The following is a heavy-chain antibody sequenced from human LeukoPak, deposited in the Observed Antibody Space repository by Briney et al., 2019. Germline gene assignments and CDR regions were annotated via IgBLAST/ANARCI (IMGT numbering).Heavy chain of an antibody. V-gene: IGHV3-74*01. Sequence: PGGSLRLSCTASGFSFSGHWMHWARQLPGKGLVWVSHINSDGSWTSYADSVKGRFTISKDNAKNTVYLQMNNLRAEDTAVYYCVSFYETYWGRGTLVTVSS. CDR3: VSFYETY. CDR1: GFSFSGHW. J-gene: IGHJ4*02. CDR2: INSDGSWT. D-gene: IGHD2-2*01.